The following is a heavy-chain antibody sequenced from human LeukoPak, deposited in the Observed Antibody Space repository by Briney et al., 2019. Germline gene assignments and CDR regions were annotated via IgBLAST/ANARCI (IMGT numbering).Heavy chain of an antibody. CDR1: GYTFTDYY. Sequence: ASVKVSCKASGYTFTDYYINWVRQAPGQGLEWIGWINPNSGNTNYAQKFQDRVTMTRDTSISTAYIELNFLRSDDTAVFYCARGDYYGSPKVVAAWGQGTLVTVSS. CDR3: ARGDYYGSPKVVAA. D-gene: IGHD3-10*01. J-gene: IGHJ5*02. V-gene: IGHV1-2*02. CDR2: INPNSGNT.